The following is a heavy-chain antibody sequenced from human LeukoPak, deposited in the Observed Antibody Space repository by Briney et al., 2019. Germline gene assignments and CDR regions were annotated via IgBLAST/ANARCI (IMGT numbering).Heavy chain of an antibody. J-gene: IGHJ4*02. CDR3: TLAMVRGDEVDYFDY. CDR1: GFTFGDYA. V-gene: IGHV3-49*04. Sequence: GRSLRLSCTASGFTFGDYAMSWVRQAPGKGLEWVGFIRSKAYGGTTEYAASVKGRFTISRDDSKSIAYLQMNSLKTEDTAVYYCTLAMVRGDEVDYFDYWGQGTLVTVSS. D-gene: IGHD3-10*01. CDR2: IRSKAYGGTT.